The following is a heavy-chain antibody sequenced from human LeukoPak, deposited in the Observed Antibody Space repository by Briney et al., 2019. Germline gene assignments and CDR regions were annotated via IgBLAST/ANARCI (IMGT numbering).Heavy chain of an antibody. J-gene: IGHJ4*02. CDR3: ARVGDSSGYYYGY. D-gene: IGHD3-22*01. CDR1: GFTFSSYA. V-gene: IGHV3-11*01. CDR2: ISSSGSTI. Sequence: GGSLRLSCAASGFTFSSYAMSWIRQAPGKGLEWVSYISSSGSTIYYADSVKGRFTISRDNAKNSLYLQMNSLRAEDTTVYYCARVGDSSGYYYGYWGQGTLVTVSS.